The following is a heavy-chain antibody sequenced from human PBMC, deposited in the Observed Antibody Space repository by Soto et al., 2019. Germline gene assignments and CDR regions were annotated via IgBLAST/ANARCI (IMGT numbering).Heavy chain of an antibody. CDR1: GGSFSGYY. J-gene: IGHJ5*02. CDR2: INPSGST. CDR3: AIEAAGTGGWFDP. D-gene: IGHD6-13*01. V-gene: IGHV4-34*01. Sequence: QVQLQQWGAGLLKPSETLSLTCAVYGGSFSGYYWSWIRQPPGKGLEWIGEINPSGSTNYNPSLKSRVTISVDTSKTQFSLKLSSVTAADTAVYYCAIEAAGTGGWFDPWGQGTLVTVSS.